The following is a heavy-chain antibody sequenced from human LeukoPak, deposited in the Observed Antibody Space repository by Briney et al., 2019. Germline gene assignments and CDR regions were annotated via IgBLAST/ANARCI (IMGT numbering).Heavy chain of an antibody. D-gene: IGHD3-22*01. CDR3: VRGSSGYYEGRFFDF. V-gene: IGHV4-39*07. Sequence: SETLSLTCTVSGGSITTSNYWGRIRPPPGKGLERCGIMYYSGSTYYNQSLRSGVTISVDTSKNQLSLKLCSVTAADTAVCYYVRGSSGYYEGRFFDFWGQGTLLPVSS. CDR2: MYYSGST. J-gene: IGHJ4*02. CDR1: GGSITTSNY.